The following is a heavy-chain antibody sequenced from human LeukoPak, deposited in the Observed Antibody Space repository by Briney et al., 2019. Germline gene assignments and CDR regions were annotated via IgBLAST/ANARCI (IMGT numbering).Heavy chain of an antibody. CDR1: GFTFSSYA. V-gene: IGHV3-30*01. J-gene: IGHJ5*02. CDR2: ISYDGSNK. CDR3: AREGQPYNWFDP. D-gene: IGHD6-13*01. Sequence: PPGGSLRLSCAASGFTFSSYAMHWVRQAPGRGLEWVAVISYDGSNKYYADSVKGRFTISRDDSKKTLYLQMNSLRAEDTAVYYCAREGQPYNWFDPWGQGTLVTVSS.